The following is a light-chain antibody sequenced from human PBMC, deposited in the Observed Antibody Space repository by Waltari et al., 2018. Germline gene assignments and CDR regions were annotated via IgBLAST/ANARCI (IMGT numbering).Light chain of an antibody. CDR2: EGT. Sequence: QSALTQPPSASGSPGQSVTISCAGTSSDVGGYNYVSWYQHHPGKAPKLIIYEGTKRPAGVPDRLPGSKSGNTAASTVSGLQAEDESDYYCSSYGGSNNLYVFGTGTKVSVL. CDR1: SSDVGGYNY. CDR3: SSYGGSNNLYV. V-gene: IGLV2-8*01. J-gene: IGLJ1*01.